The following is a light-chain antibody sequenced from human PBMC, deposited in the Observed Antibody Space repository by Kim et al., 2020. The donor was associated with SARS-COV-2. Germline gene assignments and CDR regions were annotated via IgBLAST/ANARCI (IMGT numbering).Light chain of an antibody. CDR3: QQYDGAPWT. CDR1: LSIKNY. V-gene: IGKV1-27*01. CDR2: AAS. J-gene: IGKJ1*01. Sequence: ASVGDSVTITCRASLSIKNYLAWYQQKPGKVPKLLMFAASALQLGVPSRFGGSGSGTDFTLTISTLQPEDGATYYCQQYDGAPWTFGHGTKVEIK.